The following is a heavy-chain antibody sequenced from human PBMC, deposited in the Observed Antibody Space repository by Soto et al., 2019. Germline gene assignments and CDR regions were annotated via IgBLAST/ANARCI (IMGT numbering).Heavy chain of an antibody. D-gene: IGHD5-12*01. V-gene: IGHV3-23*01. CDR2: IGGRGNSA. CDR3: VRAGRGSFDF. Sequence: PGGSLRLSCAASGFIFTNYAMNWVRQAPGKGLEWVSVIGGRGNSAYYADSVQGRFTISRDNSKNTLSLQMSSLTADDTAIYYCVRAGRGSFDFWGRGTMVTVSS. J-gene: IGHJ3*01. CDR1: GFIFTNYA.